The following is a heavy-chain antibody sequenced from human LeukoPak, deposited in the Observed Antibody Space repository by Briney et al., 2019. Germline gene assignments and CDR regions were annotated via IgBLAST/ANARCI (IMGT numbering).Heavy chain of an antibody. Sequence: GGSLRLSCAASGFTFDDYAMHWVRQAPGKGLEWVSGISLNSGSIGYADSVKGRFTISRDNAKNSLYLQMNSLRAEDTALYYCAKGPAYYYDSGGYPFDYWGQGTLVTVSS. CDR1: GFTFDDYA. V-gene: IGHV3-9*01. J-gene: IGHJ4*02. CDR2: ISLNSGSI. CDR3: AKGPAYYYDSGGYPFDY. D-gene: IGHD3-22*01.